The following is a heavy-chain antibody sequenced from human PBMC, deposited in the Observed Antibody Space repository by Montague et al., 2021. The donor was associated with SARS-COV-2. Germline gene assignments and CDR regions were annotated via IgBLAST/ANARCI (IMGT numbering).Heavy chain of an antibody. CDR2: IYYRGTT. CDR1: GGSISSDY. D-gene: IGHD5-24*01. J-gene: IGHJ5*02. V-gene: IGHV4-59*01. Sequence: SETLSLTCSVSGGSISSDYWSWIRQSPGKGLEWIGYIYYRGTTNYNPSLKSRVTFSVDTSKNQFSLKLISVTAADTAVYFCARGDRWNWFDPWGRGVLVTVSS. CDR3: ARGDRWNWFDP.